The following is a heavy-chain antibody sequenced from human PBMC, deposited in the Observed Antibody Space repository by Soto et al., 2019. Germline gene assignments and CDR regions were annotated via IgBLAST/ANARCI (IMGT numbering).Heavy chain of an antibody. Sequence: EVQLVESGGVVVQPGGSLRLSCAASGFTFDDYTMHWVRQAPGKGLEWVSLISWDGGSTYYADSVKGRFTISRDNSKNSLYLQMNRLRTEDTALYYCAKDTCGGDCYPPRGGWYFDLWGRGTLVTVSS. CDR1: GFTFDDYT. CDR3: AKDTCGGDCYPPRGGWYFDL. V-gene: IGHV3-43*01. J-gene: IGHJ2*01. D-gene: IGHD2-21*02. CDR2: ISWDGGST.